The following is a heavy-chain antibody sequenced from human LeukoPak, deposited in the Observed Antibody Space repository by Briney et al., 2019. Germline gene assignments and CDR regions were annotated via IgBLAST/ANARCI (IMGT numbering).Heavy chain of an antibody. D-gene: IGHD3-10*01. Sequence: SETLSLTCTVSGYSISSGYYWGWIRQPPGKGLEWIGSIYHSGSTYYNPSLKSRVTISVDTSKNQFSLKLSSVTAADTAVYYCARLGITMVRGVFDAFDIWGQGTMVTVSS. J-gene: IGHJ3*02. CDR3: ARLGITMVRGVFDAFDI. CDR2: IYHSGST. CDR1: GYSISSGYY. V-gene: IGHV4-38-2*02.